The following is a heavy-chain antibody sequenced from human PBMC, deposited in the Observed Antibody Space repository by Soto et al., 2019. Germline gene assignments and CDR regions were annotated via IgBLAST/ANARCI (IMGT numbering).Heavy chain of an antibody. CDR3: GRHEGAWELLWLGEPLSNWFNP. CDR2: IYYSGST. CDR1: GGSISSYY. Sequence: SETLSLTCTVSGGSISSYYWSWIRQPPGKGLEWIGYIYYSGSTNYNPSLKSRVTISVDTSKNQFSLKLSSVTAADTAVYYCGRHEGAWELLWLGEPLSNWFNPWGQGTLVTVSS. V-gene: IGHV4-59*08. J-gene: IGHJ5*02. D-gene: IGHD3-10*01.